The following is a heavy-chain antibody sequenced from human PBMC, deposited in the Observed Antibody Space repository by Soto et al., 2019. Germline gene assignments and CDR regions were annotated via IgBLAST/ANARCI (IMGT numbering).Heavy chain of an antibody. CDR2: TSNSAPT. D-gene: IGHD1-1*01. Sequence: QVQLQESGPGLVKPSETLSLTCTVSGGSISSYHWSWIRQSPGKGLEWIGYTSNSAPTIYNPSLKRRVPISADPSKNQFSLRLSSVTAADTAVYFCARQFRDVYNAVEYWGQGALVTVSS. V-gene: IGHV4-59*08. CDR1: GGSISSYH. CDR3: ARQFRDVYNAVEY. J-gene: IGHJ4*02.